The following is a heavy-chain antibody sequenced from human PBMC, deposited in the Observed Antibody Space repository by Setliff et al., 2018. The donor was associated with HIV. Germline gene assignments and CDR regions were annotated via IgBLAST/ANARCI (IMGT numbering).Heavy chain of an antibody. D-gene: IGHD3-3*01. V-gene: IGHV4-28*01. Sequence: PSETLSLTCTVSGGSISTSNWWGWIRQTPGKGLEWIGYIYYSGSTNYNPSLKSRVTMSLDTSKKQVSQKLSSVTAADTAVYYCARHANYDFWSGYWGYYFDYWGQGTLVTVSS. CDR3: ARHANYDFWSGYWGYYFDY. CDR1: GGSISTSNW. CDR2: IYYSGST. J-gene: IGHJ4*02.